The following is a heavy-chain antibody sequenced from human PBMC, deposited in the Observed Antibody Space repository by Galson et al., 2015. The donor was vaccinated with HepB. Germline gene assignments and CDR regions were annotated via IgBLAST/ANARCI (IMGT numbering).Heavy chain of an antibody. D-gene: IGHD3-10*01. V-gene: IGHV1-24*01. CDR3: ATARPESYYYGSGSYEGLDY. CDR1: GYTLTELS. CDR2: FDPEDGET. Sequence: SVKVSCKVSGYTLTELSMHWVRQAPGKGLEWMGGFDPEDGETIYAQKFQGRVTMTEDTSTDTAYMELSSLRSEDTAVYYCATARPESYYYGSGSYEGLDYWGQGTLVIVSS. J-gene: IGHJ4*02.